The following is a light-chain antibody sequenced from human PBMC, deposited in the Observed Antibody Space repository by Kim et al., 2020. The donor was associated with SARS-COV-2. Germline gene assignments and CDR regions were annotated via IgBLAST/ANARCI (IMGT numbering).Light chain of an antibody. CDR3: QKYNSAPLT. J-gene: IGKJ4*01. CDR2: AAS. Sequence: ASVGDRVTITCRASQGISNHLAWYQLKPGKVPKLLIYAASALQSGVPSRFSGSGSGTDFTITISSLQPEDVATYYCQKYNSAPLTFGGGTKVDIK. V-gene: IGKV1-27*01. CDR1: QGISNH.